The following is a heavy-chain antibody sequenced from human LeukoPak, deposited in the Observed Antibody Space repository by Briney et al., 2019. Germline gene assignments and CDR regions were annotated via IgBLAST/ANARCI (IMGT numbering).Heavy chain of an antibody. Sequence: GGSLRLSCAASGFTFDDYAMHWVRQAQGKGLEWVSGITWNSDNIEYADSVKGRFTISRDNAKNSLYLQMSSLRAEDMALYYCAKGGGGRLIYYYYMDVWGKGTTVTVSS. CDR2: ITWNSDNI. CDR1: GFTFDDYA. CDR3: AKGGGGRLIYYYYMDV. J-gene: IGHJ6*03. D-gene: IGHD3-16*01. V-gene: IGHV3-9*03.